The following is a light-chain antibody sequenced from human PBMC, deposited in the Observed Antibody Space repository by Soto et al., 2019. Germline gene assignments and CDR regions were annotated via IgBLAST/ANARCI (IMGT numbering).Light chain of an antibody. Sequence: QSVLTQPPSVSEAPRQKVTISCSGSSSNIGNNGVNWYQQLPGKAPKLLIYYNDLLPSGVSDRFYGSKSGTSASLAISGLQSEDEADYYCAAWDGSLNGYVFGTGTKVTVL. J-gene: IGLJ1*01. CDR3: AAWDGSLNGYV. V-gene: IGLV1-36*01. CDR2: YND. CDR1: SSNIGNNG.